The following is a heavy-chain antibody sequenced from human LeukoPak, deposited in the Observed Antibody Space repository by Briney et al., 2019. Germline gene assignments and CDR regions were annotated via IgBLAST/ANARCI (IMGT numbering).Heavy chain of an antibody. J-gene: IGHJ4*02. Sequence: GRSLRLSCAASGFTFSSYAMHWVRQAPGKGLEWVAVISYDGSNKYYADSVKGRFTISRDNSKNTLYLQMNSLRAEDTAVYYCAKDGEYYGSGSYNYWGQGTLVTVSS. V-gene: IGHV3-30-3*01. D-gene: IGHD3-10*01. CDR1: GFTFSSYA. CDR3: AKDGEYYGSGSYNY. CDR2: ISYDGSNK.